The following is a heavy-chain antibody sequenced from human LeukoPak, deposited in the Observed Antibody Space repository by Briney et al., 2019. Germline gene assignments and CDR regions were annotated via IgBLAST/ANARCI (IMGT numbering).Heavy chain of an antibody. CDR2: INHSGST. CDR3: ARSARVAARRRWFDP. CDR1: GGSFRGYY. J-gene: IGHJ5*02. V-gene: IGHV4-34*01. Sequence: PSETLSLTCAVYGGSFRGYYWSWIPQPPGKGLEWIGEINHSGSTNYNPSLKSRVTISVDTSKNQFSLKLSSVTAADTAVYYCARSARVAARRRWFDPWGQGTLVTVSS. D-gene: IGHD6-6*01.